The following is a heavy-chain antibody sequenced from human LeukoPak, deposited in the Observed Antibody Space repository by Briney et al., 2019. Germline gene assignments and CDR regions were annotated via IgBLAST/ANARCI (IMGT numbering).Heavy chain of an antibody. V-gene: IGHV4-34*01. CDR1: GGSFSGYY. D-gene: IGHD2-2*01. J-gene: IGHJ4*02. Sequence: PSETLSLTCAVYGGSFSGYYWSWIRQPPGKGLEWIGEINHSGSTNYNPSLKSRVTISVDTSKNQFSLKLSSVTAADTAVYYCARYCSSTSCFTHYFDYWGQGTLVTVSS. CDR2: INHSGST. CDR3: ARYCSSTSCFTHYFDY.